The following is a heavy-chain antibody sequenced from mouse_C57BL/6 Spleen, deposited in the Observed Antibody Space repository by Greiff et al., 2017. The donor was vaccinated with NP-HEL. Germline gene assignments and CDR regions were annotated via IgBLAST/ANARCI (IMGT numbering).Heavy chain of an antibody. J-gene: IGHJ1*03. CDR3: ARYEYDWYFDV. Sequence: EVMLVESGGGLVKPGGSLKLSCAATGFTFSDYGMQWVRQAPEKGLEWVAYISSGSGTINYEDTVKGRFTISRDNATNTLFMQMTSLRSEDTAMYYCARYEYDWYFDVWGTGTTLTVSS. CDR2: ISSGSGTI. CDR1: GFTFSDYG. V-gene: IGHV5-17*01. D-gene: IGHD2-4*01.